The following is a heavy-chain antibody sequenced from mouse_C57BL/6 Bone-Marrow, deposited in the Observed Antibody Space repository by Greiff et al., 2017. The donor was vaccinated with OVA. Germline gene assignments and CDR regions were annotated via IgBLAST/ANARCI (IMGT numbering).Heavy chain of an antibody. Sequence: DVHLVESGGGLVKPGGSLKLSCAASGFTFSDYGMHWVRQAPEKGLEWVAYISSGSSTISYADTVKGRFTISRDNAKNTLFLQMTSLRSEDTAMYYCAKGNYEFAYWGQGTLVTVSA. CDR3: AKGNYEFAY. D-gene: IGHD2-1*01. CDR2: ISSGSSTI. J-gene: IGHJ3*01. V-gene: IGHV5-17*01. CDR1: GFTFSDYG.